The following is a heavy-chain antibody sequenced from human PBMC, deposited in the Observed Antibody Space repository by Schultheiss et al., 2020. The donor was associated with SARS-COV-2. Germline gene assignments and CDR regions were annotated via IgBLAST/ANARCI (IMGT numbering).Heavy chain of an antibody. CDR3: ARDRGYGDYSVYFDY. J-gene: IGHJ4*02. CDR1: GGSVNGGSYY. Sequence: GSLRLSCTVSGGSVNGGSYYWSWIRQPPGKGLEWIGYIYYSGSTNYNPSLKSRVTMSVDTSKNQFSLRLSSVTAADTAVYYCARDRGYGDYSVYFDYWGQGTLVTVSS. CDR2: IYYSGST. V-gene: IGHV4-61*01. D-gene: IGHD4-17*01.